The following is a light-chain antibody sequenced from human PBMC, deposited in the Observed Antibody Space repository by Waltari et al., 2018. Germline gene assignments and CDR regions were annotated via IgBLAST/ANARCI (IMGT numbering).Light chain of an antibody. CDR2: KND. Sequence: QSALTQSPSTSETPGQRVSISCSGSSSNIGNNYVYWYQQLPGTAPRLLIDKNDWRPLGVPDLVPGSKSGTSASLAISGLRSEDEATYYCASWDDSLSGHVVFGGGTQLTVL. CDR3: ASWDDSLSGHVV. CDR1: SSNIGNNY. V-gene: IGLV1-47*01. J-gene: IGLJ2*01.